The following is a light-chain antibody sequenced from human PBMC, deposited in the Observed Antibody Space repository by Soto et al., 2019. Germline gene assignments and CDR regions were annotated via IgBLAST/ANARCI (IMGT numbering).Light chain of an antibody. J-gene: IGLJ1*01. Sequence: QSVLTQPASVSGSPGQSIPISCTGTSSDVGAYNHVSWYQHHPGKAPKRIIYEVTKRPSGVSNRFSGSKSGDTASLTISGLQAEDEADYYCSSHTASTTRIFGTGTKVTVL. CDR2: EVT. CDR3: SSHTASTTRI. CDR1: SSDVGAYNH. V-gene: IGLV2-14*01.